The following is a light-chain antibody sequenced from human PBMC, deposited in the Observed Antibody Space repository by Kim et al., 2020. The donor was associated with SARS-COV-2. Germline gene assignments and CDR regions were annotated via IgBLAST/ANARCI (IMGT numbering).Light chain of an antibody. CDR2: AAS. Sequence: EVVLTQSPGTLSLSPGERATLSCRASQSVTSTYLAWYQQKSGQAPRLLIYAASSRATGIPDRFSGSGSGTDFTLTISRLEPEDFAVYYCQQYDTSPGTFGQGTKVDIK. CDR3: QQYDTSPGT. CDR1: QSVTSTY. V-gene: IGKV3-20*01. J-gene: IGKJ1*01.